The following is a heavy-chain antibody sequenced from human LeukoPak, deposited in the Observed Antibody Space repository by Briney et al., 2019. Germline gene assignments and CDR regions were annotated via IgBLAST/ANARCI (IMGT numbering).Heavy chain of an antibody. CDR3: ARSRYYDGSGYFFDY. V-gene: IGHV4-39*01. CDR2: TFYKRST. J-gene: IGHJ4*02. CDR1: GGSISSYY. D-gene: IGHD3-22*01. Sequence: TSETLSLTCTVSGGSISSYYWGWIRQSPGKGLDWIGSTFYKRSTYYNPSLKSRVTISVDTSKNHFSLQLSSVTAADTAVYYCARSRYYDGSGYFFDYWGQGILVTVSS.